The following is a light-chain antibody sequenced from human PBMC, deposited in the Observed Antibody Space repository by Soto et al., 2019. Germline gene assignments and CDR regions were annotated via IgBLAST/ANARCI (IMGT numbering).Light chain of an antibody. CDR1: QTVRNNY. Sequence: EFVLTQSPGTLFLSPGERATLSCRASQTVRNNYLAWYQQKPGQAPRLLIYDASSRATGIPDRFSGGGSGTDFTLTISRLEPEDFAVYYCQQRSNWPLTFGGGTKVDIK. CDR2: DAS. CDR3: QQRSNWPLT. J-gene: IGKJ4*01. V-gene: IGKV3D-20*02.